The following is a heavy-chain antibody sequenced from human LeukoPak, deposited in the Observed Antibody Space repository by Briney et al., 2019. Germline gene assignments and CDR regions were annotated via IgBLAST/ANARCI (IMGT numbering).Heavy chain of an antibody. D-gene: IGHD6-13*01. CDR3: ARERYSSSWYVPDY. Sequence: SETLSLTCTVSGGSISSYYWSWIRQPPGKGLEWIGYIYYSGSTNYNPSLKSRVTTSVDTSKNQFSLKLSSVTAADTAVYYCARERYSSSWYVPDYWGQGTLVTVSS. J-gene: IGHJ4*02. CDR2: IYYSGST. V-gene: IGHV4-59*01. CDR1: GGSISSYY.